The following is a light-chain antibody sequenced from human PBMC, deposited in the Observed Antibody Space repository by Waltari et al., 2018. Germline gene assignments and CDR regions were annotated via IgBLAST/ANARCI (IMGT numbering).Light chain of an antibody. CDR3: QTWDTTTGV. CDR1: KLGDKF. J-gene: IGLJ1*01. V-gene: IGLV3-1*01. Sequence: SYDLTQPPSVSVSPGQTASITCSGDKLGDKFASWYHHKPGQSPALVIYQDTKRPSGIPVRFSGANSGNTATLTISGTQATDEADYYCQTWDTTTGVFGTGTQVTVL. CDR2: QDT.